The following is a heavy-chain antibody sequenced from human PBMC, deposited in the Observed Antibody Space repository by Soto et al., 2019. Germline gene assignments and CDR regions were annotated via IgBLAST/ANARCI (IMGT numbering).Heavy chain of an antibody. V-gene: IGHV1-69*06. J-gene: IGHJ5*02. CDR3: AREQGTYYYDSRVFDP. CDR2: IIPIFGTA. CDR1: GGTFSSYA. D-gene: IGHD3-22*01. Sequence: QVQLVQSGAEVKKPGSSVKVSCKASGGTFSSYAISWVRQAPGQGLEWMGGIIPIFGTANYAQKFQGRVTITADKSTSTAYMELGSLRSEDTAVYCCAREQGTYYYDSRVFDPWGQGTLVTVSS.